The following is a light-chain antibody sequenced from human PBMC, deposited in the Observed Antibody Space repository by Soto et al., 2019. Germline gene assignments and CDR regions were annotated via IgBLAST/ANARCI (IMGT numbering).Light chain of an antibody. CDR3: KQYHSYKST. Sequence: DIQMTQSPSTLSASVGDRVTITCRASQSISSWLAWYQQKPGKAPNLLIYKASSLESGVPSRFSGSGSGTAFTLTISSMQPDDFATFSCKQYHSYKSTFGQGTKLEIK. J-gene: IGKJ2*01. V-gene: IGKV1-5*03. CDR2: KAS. CDR1: QSISSW.